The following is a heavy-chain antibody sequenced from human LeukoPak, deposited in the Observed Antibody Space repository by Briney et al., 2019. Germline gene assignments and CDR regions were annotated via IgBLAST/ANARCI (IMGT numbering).Heavy chain of an antibody. V-gene: IGHV1-2*02. Sequence: GASVKVSYKASGYTFTGYYMHWVRQAPGQGLEWMGWINPNSGGTNYAQKFQGRVTMTRDTSISTAYMELSRLRSDNTAVYYCARVIAAARYNWFDPWGQGTLVTVSS. J-gene: IGHJ5*02. CDR2: INPNSGGT. CDR1: GYTFTGYY. CDR3: ARVIAAARYNWFDP. D-gene: IGHD6-13*01.